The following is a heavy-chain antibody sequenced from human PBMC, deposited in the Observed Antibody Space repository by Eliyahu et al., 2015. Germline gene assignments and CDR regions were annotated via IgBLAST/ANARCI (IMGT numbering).Heavy chain of an antibody. CDR2: ISYDGASK. J-gene: IGHJ4*02. D-gene: IGHD2-21*02. V-gene: IGHV3-30-3*01. CDR3: SRGDTVVTAMFDY. Sequence: QVQLVESGGGVVQPGRSLRLSCAASGFTFSDYSMHWVRQAPGKGLEWVATISYDGASKYYADSVKGRFTFFRDNSKNTLYLQMNSLRDEDTAVYYCSRGDTVVTAMFDYWGQGALVTVSS. CDR1: GFTFSDYS.